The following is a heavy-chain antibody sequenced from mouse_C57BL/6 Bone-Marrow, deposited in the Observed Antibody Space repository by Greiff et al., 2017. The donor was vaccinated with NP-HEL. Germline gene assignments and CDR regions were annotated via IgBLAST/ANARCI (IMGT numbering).Heavy chain of an antibody. V-gene: IGHV1-50*01. CDR3: ARKVYYDYLYYAMDY. Sequence: QVQLQQPGAELVKPGASVKLSCKASGYTFTSYWMQWVNQRPGQGLEWIGEIDPSDSYTNYNQKFKGKATLTVDTSSSTAYMQLSSLTSEDSAVYYCARKVYYDYLYYAMDYWGQGTSVTVSS. CDR2: IDPSDSYT. CDR1: GYTFTSYW. D-gene: IGHD2-4*01. J-gene: IGHJ4*01.